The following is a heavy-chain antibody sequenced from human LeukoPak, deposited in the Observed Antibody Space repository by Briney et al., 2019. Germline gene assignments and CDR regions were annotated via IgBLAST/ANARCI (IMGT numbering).Heavy chain of an antibody. D-gene: IGHD5-18*01. CDR3: AKGINGYSYGSFDY. V-gene: IGHV3-30*02. CDR2: IRYDGSNK. CDR1: GFTFSRYG. Sequence: PGGSLRLSCGASGFTFSRYGMHWVRQAPGKGLEWVAFIRYDGSNKYYTDSVKGRFTISRDNSKNTLCLQMNSLRAEDTAVYYCAKGINGYSYGSFDYWGQGILVTVSS. J-gene: IGHJ4*02.